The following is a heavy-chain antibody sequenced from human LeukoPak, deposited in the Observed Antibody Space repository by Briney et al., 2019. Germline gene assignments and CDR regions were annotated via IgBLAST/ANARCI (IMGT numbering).Heavy chain of an antibody. V-gene: IGHV3-30-3*01. CDR1: GFTFSSYT. D-gene: IGHD5-18*01. CDR2: VSYDGTKI. Sequence: GGSLRLSCAASGFTFSSYTMHWVRQAPGKGLEWVALVSYDGTKITYADSVKGRFTMSRDISKNTLYLQMNSLKPEDTAVYYCARDRVQIWSYVGTFDSWGQGTLVTASS. J-gene: IGHJ4*02. CDR3: ARDRVQIWSYVGTFDS.